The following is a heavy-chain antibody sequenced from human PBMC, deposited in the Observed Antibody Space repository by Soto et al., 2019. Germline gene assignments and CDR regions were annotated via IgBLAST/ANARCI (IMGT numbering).Heavy chain of an antibody. CDR3: ARDYSSSSVDY. V-gene: IGHV1-2*02. D-gene: IGHD6-6*01. Sequence: ASVKVSFKASGYTFTGYYMHWLRQAPGQGLEWMGWINPNSGGTNYAQKFQGRVTMTRDTSISTAYMELSRLRSDDTAVYYCARDYSSSSVDYWGQGTLVTVSS. J-gene: IGHJ4*02. CDR1: GYTFTGYY. CDR2: INPNSGGT.